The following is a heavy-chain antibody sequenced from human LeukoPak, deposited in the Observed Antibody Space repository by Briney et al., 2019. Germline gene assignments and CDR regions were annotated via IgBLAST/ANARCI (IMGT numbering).Heavy chain of an antibody. CDR1: GFTFSSYS. V-gene: IGHV3-21*01. CDR2: ISSSSSYI. D-gene: IGHD6-19*01. J-gene: IGHJ4*02. CDR3: ARDKGPGAVAGIAHSL. Sequence: PGGSLRLSCAASGFTFSSYSMNWVRQAPGKGLEWVSSISSSSSYIYYADSVKGRLTMSRDYAKNSLYLQMNSLRAEDTAVYYCARDKGPGAVAGIAHSLWGQGTLVTVSS.